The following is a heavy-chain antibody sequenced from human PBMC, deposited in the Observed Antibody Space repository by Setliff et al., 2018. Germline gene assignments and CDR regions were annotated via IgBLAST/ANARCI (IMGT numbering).Heavy chain of an antibody. V-gene: IGHV4-59*11. CDR1: GGSISSHY. D-gene: IGHD2-15*01. CDR2: IYYSGST. J-gene: IGHJ4*02. Sequence: PSETLSLTCTVSGGSISSHYWSWIRQPPGKGLEWIGYIYYSGSTNYNPSLKSRVTISLDTSKNQFSLELSSMTAADTAMYYCARENGYCSGGACYFMFDYWGQGTLVTVSS. CDR3: ARENGYCSGGACYFMFDY.